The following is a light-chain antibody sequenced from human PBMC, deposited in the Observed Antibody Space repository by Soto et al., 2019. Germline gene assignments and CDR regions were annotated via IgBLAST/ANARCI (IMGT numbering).Light chain of an antibody. CDR1: QSIGKH. Sequence: DIQMTQSPSSLSASVGDRVTITCRASQSIGKHLNWYQQKPGKAPKFLIYAASNLQSGVPSRLSGSGYGTDLTLTVNSMKNEDFATYYCQQGYTSAITFGQGTRLEI. CDR2: AAS. CDR3: QQGYTSAIT. J-gene: IGKJ5*01. V-gene: IGKV1-39*01.